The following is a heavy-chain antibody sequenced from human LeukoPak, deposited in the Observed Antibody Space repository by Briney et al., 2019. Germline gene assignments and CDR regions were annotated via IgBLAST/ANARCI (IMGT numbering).Heavy chain of an antibody. Sequence: GGSLRLSCAASGFTVSSNYMSWVRQAPGKGLEWVSVIYSGGSTYYADSVKGRFTISRGNSKNTLYLQMNSLRAEDTAVYYCTTVTHGYFDLWGRGTLVTVSS. CDR1: GFTVSSNY. CDR2: IYSGGST. V-gene: IGHV3-66*02. D-gene: IGHD4-17*01. CDR3: TTVTHGYFDL. J-gene: IGHJ2*01.